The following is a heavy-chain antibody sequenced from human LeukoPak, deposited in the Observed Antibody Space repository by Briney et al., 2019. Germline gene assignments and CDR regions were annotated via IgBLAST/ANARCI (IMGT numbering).Heavy chain of an antibody. D-gene: IGHD1-26*01. CDR3: ARLSIVGVDFDY. J-gene: IGHJ4*02. V-gene: IGHV4-4*02. Sequence: SGTLSLTCAVSGGSIISSNWWSWVRQPPGKGLEWIGEIHHSGSTKYSPSLKSRVIISVDKFKNQFSLKMSSVTAADTAIYYCARLSIVGVDFDYWGQGALVTVSS. CDR1: GGSIISSNW. CDR2: IHHSGST.